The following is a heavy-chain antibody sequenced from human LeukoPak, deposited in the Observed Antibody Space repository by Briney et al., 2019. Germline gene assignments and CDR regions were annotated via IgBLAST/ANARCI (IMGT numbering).Heavy chain of an antibody. CDR2: ISSSSSYI. D-gene: IGHD3-10*01. CDR1: GFTFSSYS. Sequence: GGSLRLSCAASGFTFSSYSMNWVRQAPGKGLEWVSSISSSSSYIYYADSVKGRFTISRDNAENSLYLQMNSLRAEDTAVYYCARDITLIRGDDDYWGQGTLVTVSS. J-gene: IGHJ4*02. CDR3: ARDITLIRGDDDY. V-gene: IGHV3-21*01.